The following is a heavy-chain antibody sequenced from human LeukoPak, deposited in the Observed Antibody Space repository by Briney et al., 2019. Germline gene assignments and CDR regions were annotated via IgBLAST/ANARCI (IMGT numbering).Heavy chain of an antibody. CDR2: IYYSGST. CDR3: ARAVQLERPPPLIGYYYMDV. V-gene: IGHV4-59*01. Sequence: SETLSLTCTVSGGSISNYYWSWVRQPPGKGLEWIGYIYYSGSTNYNPSLKSRVTISIDTSKNQFSLRLSSVTAADTAVYYRARAVQLERPPPLIGYYYMDVWGKGTTLTVSS. J-gene: IGHJ6*03. D-gene: IGHD1-1*01. CDR1: GGSISNYY.